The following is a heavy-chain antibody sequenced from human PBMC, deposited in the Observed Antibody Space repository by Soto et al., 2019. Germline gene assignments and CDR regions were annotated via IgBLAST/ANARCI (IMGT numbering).Heavy chain of an antibody. Sequence: GGSLRLSCAASGFTFSSYGMHWVRQAPGKGLEWVAVISYDGSNKYYADSVKGRFTISRDNSKNTLYLQMNSLRAEDTAVYYCAKGPTTEDFGVVFWGQGTLVTVSS. D-gene: IGHD3-3*01. V-gene: IGHV3-30*18. CDR1: GFTFSSYG. J-gene: IGHJ4*02. CDR2: ISYDGSNK. CDR3: AKGPTTEDFGVVF.